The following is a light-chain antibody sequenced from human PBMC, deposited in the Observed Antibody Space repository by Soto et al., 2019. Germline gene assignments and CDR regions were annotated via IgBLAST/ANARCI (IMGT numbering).Light chain of an antibody. CDR2: GAS. CDR1: QSVSTNQ. Sequence: EIVLTQSPGTLSLSPGERATLSCRASQSVSTNQLAWYQQKPGQAPTLLIYGASSRATGIADRFSGSGSGTDFTLTISSLQSEDFAVYYCQHYNYWPYTFGQGTKVDIK. CDR3: QHYNYWPYT. V-gene: IGKV3-20*01. J-gene: IGKJ2*01.